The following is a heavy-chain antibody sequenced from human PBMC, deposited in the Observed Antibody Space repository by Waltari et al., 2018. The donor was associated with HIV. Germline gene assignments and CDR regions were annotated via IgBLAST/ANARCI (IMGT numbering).Heavy chain of an antibody. D-gene: IGHD2-2*01. CDR2: IWHDANKQ. CDR3: ARDSPAFSRGTEELDY. Sequence: QVQLVESGGGVVQPGKSLRLSCAASGFTFSSYAMHWVRQAPGKGLEWGEVIWHDANKQYYADSVQGRFTIPRDNSKNTLYLQMNSLRAEDTALYYCARDSPAFSRGTEELDYWGQGTLVTVSS. J-gene: IGHJ4*02. V-gene: IGHV3-33*01. CDR1: GFTFSSYA.